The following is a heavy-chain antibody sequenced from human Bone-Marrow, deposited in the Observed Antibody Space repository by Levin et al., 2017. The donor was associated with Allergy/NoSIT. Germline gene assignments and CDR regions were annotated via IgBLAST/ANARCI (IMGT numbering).Heavy chain of an antibody. D-gene: IGHD2-2*01. CDR2: INHSGST. Sequence: SETLSLTCAVYGGSFSGYYWSWIRQPPGKGLEWIGEINHSGSTNYNPSLKSRVTISVDTSKNQFSLKLSSVTAADTAVYYCARAPYCSSTSCYPSEGYGMDVWGQGTTVTVSS. CDR3: ARAPYCSSTSCYPSEGYGMDV. J-gene: IGHJ6*02. V-gene: IGHV4-34*01. CDR1: GGSFSGYY.